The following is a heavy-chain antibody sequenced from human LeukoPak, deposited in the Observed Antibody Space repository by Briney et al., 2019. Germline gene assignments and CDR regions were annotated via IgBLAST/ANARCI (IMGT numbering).Heavy chain of an antibody. V-gene: IGHV3-73*01. D-gene: IGHD3-3*01. J-gene: IGHJ6*02. CDR2: IRSKANSYAT. CDR3: TRTRFFGVVIKGDGMDV. Sequence: PGGSLKLSCAASGFTFSGSAMHWVRQASRKGLEWVGRIRSKANSYATAYAASVKGRFTISRDDSKNTAYLQMNSLKTEDTAVYYCTRTRFFGVVIKGDGMDVWGQGTTVTVSS. CDR1: GFTFSGSA.